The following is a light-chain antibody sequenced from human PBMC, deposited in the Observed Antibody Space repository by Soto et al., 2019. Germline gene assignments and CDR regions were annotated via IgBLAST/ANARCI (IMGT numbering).Light chain of an antibody. CDR3: GTWDTSLSVGV. CDR2: DNN. J-gene: IGLJ3*02. CDR1: SSNIGNNY. Sequence: QSVLTQPPSVSAAPGQKVTISCSGSSSNIGNNYVSWYQQFPGTAPKLLIYDNNNRPSGIPDRFSGSKSGTSATLGITGLQTGDEADYYCGTWDTSLSVGVFGGGTKVTVL. V-gene: IGLV1-51*01.